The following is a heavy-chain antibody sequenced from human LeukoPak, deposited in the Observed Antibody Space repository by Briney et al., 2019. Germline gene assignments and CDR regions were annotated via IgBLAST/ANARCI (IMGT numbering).Heavy chain of an antibody. CDR2: ISGTGGAT. CDR1: GFSFGNYA. V-gene: IGHV3-23*01. Sequence: GGSLRLSCVASGFSFGNYAMSWVRQAPGKGLQWVSQISGTGGATWYAGFARDRFTISRDNSKKTLHLQMSGLRVEDTAMYYCVKDPRDTYGTNWFVSWGQGTLLIVSS. CDR3: VKDPRDTYGTNWFVS. D-gene: IGHD2-21*01. J-gene: IGHJ5*01.